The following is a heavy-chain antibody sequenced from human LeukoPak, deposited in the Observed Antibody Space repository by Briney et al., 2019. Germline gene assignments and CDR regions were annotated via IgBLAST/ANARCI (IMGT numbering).Heavy chain of an antibody. Sequence: ASVKVSCKASGYTFTGYYMHWVRQAPGQGLEWMGWINPNSGGTSYAQKFQGRVTMTRDTSISTAYMELSRLRSDDTAVYYCARVDDSSGYTLDYWGQGTLVTVSS. D-gene: IGHD3-22*01. CDR2: INPNSGGT. V-gene: IGHV1-2*02. J-gene: IGHJ4*02. CDR1: GYTFTGYY. CDR3: ARVDDSSGYTLDY.